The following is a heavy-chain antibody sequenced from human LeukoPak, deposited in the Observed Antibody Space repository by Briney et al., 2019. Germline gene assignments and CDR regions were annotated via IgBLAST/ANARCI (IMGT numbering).Heavy chain of an antibody. D-gene: IGHD1-1*01. CDR2: ISSSSSYI. CDR3: ARDDPNKVRDDY. CDR1: GFTFSSYS. V-gene: IGHV3-21*01. Sequence: RGSLRLSCAASGFTFSSYSMNWVRQAPGKGLEWVSSISSSSSYIYYADSVKGRFTISRDNAKNSLYLQMNSLRAEDTAVYYCARDDPNKVRDDYWGQGTLVTVSS. J-gene: IGHJ4*02.